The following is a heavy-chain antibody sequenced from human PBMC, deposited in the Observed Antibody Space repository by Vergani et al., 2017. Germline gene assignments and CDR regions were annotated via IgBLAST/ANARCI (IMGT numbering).Heavy chain of an antibody. Sequence: QLQLQESGSGLVKPSQTLSLTCAVSGGSISSGGYSWSWFRQPPGKGLEWIGYIYHCGSTYYNPSLKSRVTIAVDRSKNQFSLKLSSVTAADTAVYYCAGTDCGGDCYSYDYWGQGTLVTVSS. CDR3: AGTDCGGDCYSYDY. CDR1: GGSISSGGYS. V-gene: IGHV4-30-2*01. J-gene: IGHJ4*02. D-gene: IGHD2-21*02. CDR2: IYHCGST.